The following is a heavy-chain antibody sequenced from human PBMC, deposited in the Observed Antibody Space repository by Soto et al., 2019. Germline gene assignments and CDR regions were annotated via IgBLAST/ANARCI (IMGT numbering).Heavy chain of an antibody. J-gene: IGHJ4*02. Sequence: GGSLRLSCAASGFTYSSYAMSWVRQAPGKGLEWVSAISGSGGNTYYADSVRGRFTISRDNYKDTLYLQMNSLRAEDTAVYSCAHGGTPGALPRWAFDFWGQGTLVTVSS. CDR3: AHGGTPGALPRWAFDF. CDR2: ISGSGGNT. D-gene: IGHD2-2*01. CDR1: GFTYSSYA. V-gene: IGHV3-23*01.